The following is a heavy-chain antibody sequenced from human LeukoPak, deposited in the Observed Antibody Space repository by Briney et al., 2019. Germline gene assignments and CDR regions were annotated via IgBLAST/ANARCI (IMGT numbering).Heavy chain of an antibody. J-gene: IGHJ4*02. CDR3: ARAKYMGSYHY. V-gene: IGHV4-34*01. CDR1: GGSFSGYY. CDR2: INHSGST. D-gene: IGHD1-26*01. Sequence: SETLSLTCAVYGGSFSGYYWSWIRQPPGKGLEWIGEINHSGSTNYNPSLKSRVTISVDTSKNQFSLKLSSVTAADTAVYYCARAKYMGSYHYWGQGTLVTVSA.